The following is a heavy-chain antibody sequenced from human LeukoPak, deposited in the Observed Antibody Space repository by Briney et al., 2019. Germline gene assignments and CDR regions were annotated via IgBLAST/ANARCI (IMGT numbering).Heavy chain of an antibody. D-gene: IGHD4-17*01. J-gene: IGHJ4*02. CDR2: IYSCGST. CDR1: GFTVSSNY. V-gene: IGHV3-66*03. Sequence: GGSLRLACAASGFTVSSNYMSWGPQAPGKGLEWVAVIYSCGSTYYAGSVKGRFTNSRDNAKHSLYLQMNSLRAEETAVYYCARDGDRLRGRRSDYWGQGTLVTGSS. CDR3: ARDGDRLRGRRSDY.